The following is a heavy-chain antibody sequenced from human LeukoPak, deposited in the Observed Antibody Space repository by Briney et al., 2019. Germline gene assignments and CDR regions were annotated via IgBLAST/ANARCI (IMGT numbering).Heavy chain of an antibody. Sequence: SETLSLTCAVYGGSFSGYYWSWIRQPPGKGLEWIGEINHSGSTNYNPSLKSRVTISVDTSKNQFSLKLSSVTAADTAVYYCARDKWLPNRCLVVWGKGTTVTVSS. CDR1: GGSFSGYY. D-gene: IGHD3-22*01. CDR3: ARDKWLPNRCLVV. V-gene: IGHV4-34*01. J-gene: IGHJ6*04. CDR2: INHSGST.